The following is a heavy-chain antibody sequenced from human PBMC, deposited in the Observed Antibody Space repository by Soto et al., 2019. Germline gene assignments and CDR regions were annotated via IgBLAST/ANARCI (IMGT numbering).Heavy chain of an antibody. CDR2: ISGSGGST. J-gene: IGHJ2*01. Sequence: PGGSLRLSCAASGFTFSSYAMSWVRQAPGKGLEWVSAISGSGGSTYYADSVKGRFTISRDNSKNTLYLQMNSLRAEDTAVYYCAKGLAYCGGDCYSHFDLWGRGTLVTVSS. CDR1: GFTFSSYA. CDR3: AKGLAYCGGDCYSHFDL. V-gene: IGHV3-23*01. D-gene: IGHD2-21*02.